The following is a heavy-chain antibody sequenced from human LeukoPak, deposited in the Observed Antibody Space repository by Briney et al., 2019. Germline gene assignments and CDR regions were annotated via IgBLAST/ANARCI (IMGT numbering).Heavy chain of an antibody. J-gene: IGHJ4*02. D-gene: IGHD4-23*01. Sequence: GGSLRLSCAASGFTFSSYWMHWVRQAPGKGLVWVSRINSDGSSTSYADSVKGRFTISRDNAKNTLYLQMNSLRAEDTAVYYCARDLSPVYGGNRLDYWGQGTLVTVSS. CDR1: GFTFSSYW. CDR2: INSDGSST. V-gene: IGHV3-74*01. CDR3: ARDLSPVYGGNRLDY.